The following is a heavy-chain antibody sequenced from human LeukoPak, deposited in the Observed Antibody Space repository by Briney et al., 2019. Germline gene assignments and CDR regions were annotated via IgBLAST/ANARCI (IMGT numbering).Heavy chain of an antibody. CDR1: GGSFSGYY. D-gene: IGHD3-10*01. CDR3: ARLPPLRITMVRGVRPDY. J-gene: IGHJ4*02. CDR2: INHSGST. V-gene: IGHV4-34*01. Sequence: SETLSLTCAVYGGSFSGYYWSWVRQPPGKGLEWIGEINHSGSTNYNPSLKSRVTISVDTSKNQFSLKLSSVTAADTAVYYCARLPPLRITMVRGVRPDYWGQGTLVTVSS.